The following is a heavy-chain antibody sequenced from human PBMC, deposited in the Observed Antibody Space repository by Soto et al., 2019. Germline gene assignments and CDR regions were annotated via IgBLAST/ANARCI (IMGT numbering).Heavy chain of an antibody. CDR1: GFTFSSYG. J-gene: IGHJ6*02. CDR3: VRAIGYNGYDYVYYYGMDV. V-gene: IGHV3-33*01. CDR2: TWYDGGNK. Sequence: QVQLVESGGGVVQPGGSLRLSCAVSGFTFSSYGMHWVRQAPGKGLEWVALTWYDGGNKYYADSVKGRFSISRDNSKNMLYLQMNSLRDEDTAVYYCVRAIGYNGYDYVYYYGMDVWGQGTTVTVSS. D-gene: IGHD5-12*01.